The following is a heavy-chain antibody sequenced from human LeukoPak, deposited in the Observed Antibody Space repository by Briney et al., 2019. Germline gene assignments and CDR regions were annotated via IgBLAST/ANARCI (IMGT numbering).Heavy chain of an antibody. CDR3: ARGWLQFPFDY. J-gene: IGHJ4*02. D-gene: IGHD5-24*01. CDR1: GGSISSYY. V-gene: IGHV4-59*01. CDR2: IYYSGST. Sequence: SETLSLTCTVSGGSISSYYWSWIRQPPGKGPEWIGYIYYSGSTNYNPSLKSRVTISVDTSKNQFSLKLSSVTAADTAVYYCARGWLQFPFDYWGQGTLVTVSS.